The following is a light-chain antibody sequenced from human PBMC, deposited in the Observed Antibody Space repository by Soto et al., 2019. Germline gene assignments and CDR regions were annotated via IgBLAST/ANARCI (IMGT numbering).Light chain of an antibody. CDR3: QQSYSTPYT. V-gene: IGKV1-39*01. J-gene: IGKJ2*01. Sequence: DIQMTQSPSSLSASVGDRVTITCRASQSISTYLNWYQQKPGKAPDLLIYTASSLQSGVPSRFSGRGSVTYFALTISSLQPEDFAPYFCQQSYSTPYTFGQGTKVDIK. CDR2: TAS. CDR1: QSISTY.